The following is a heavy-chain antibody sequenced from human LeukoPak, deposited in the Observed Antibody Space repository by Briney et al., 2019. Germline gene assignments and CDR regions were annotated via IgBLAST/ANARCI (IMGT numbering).Heavy chain of an antibody. CDR3: AKDAASRGLYYYYMDV. J-gene: IGHJ6*03. D-gene: IGHD3-10*01. CDR2: ISGSGGST. Sequence: GGSLRLSCAASGFSFSDYYMSWIRQAPGKGLEWVSAISGSGGSTYYADSVKGRFTISRDNSKNTLYLQMNSLRAEDTAVYYCAKDAASRGLYYYYMDVWGKGTTVTVSS. V-gene: IGHV3-23*01. CDR1: GFSFSDYY.